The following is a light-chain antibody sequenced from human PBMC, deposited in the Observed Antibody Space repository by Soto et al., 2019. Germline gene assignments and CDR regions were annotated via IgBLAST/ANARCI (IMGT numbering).Light chain of an antibody. CDR1: SSDVGAYNY. V-gene: IGLV2-8*01. J-gene: IGLJ3*02. CDR3: TSYAGSNIWV. Sequence: QSALTQPPSASGSPGQSVTISCTGTSSDVGAYNYVSWYQQYPGKAPKLMIYEVNKRPSGVPDRFPGSKSGKTASLTVSGLQPEEEADYYCTSYAGSNIWVFGGGTKVTVL. CDR2: EVN.